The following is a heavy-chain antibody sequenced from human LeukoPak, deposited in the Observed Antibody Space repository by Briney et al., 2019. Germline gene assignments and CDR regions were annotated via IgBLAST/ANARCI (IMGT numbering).Heavy chain of an antibody. CDR1: GYTFTGYY. V-gene: IGHV1-2*02. CDR2: INPKNGGT. CDR3: ARDQNFHDSGGYYGIDC. J-gene: IGHJ4*02. Sequence: GASVKVSCKASGYTFTGYYMHWVRQAPGQGLEWIGWINPKNGGTSYAQKFQDRVTMTRDTSISTAYMELSRLTSDDTAVYYCARDQNFHDSGGYYGIDCWGQGTLVTVSS. D-gene: IGHD3-22*01.